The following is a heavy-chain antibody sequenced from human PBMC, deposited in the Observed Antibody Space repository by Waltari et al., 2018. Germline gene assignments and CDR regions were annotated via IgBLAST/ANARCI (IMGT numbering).Heavy chain of an antibody. CDR2: VMGDGSST. Sequence: EVQLLESGGGLVQPGGSLRLSCAASGFTFSDFWMHWVRQAAGEGLVWMSSVMGDGSSTTYADSVKGRFTVSRDNAMKTMFLQMTSLRAEDTAVYYCARDEDNYYDSSGYIKHWGQGALVTVSS. J-gene: IGHJ4*02. CDR1: GFTFSDFW. V-gene: IGHV3-74*01. D-gene: IGHD3-22*01. CDR3: ARDEDNYYDSSGYIKH.